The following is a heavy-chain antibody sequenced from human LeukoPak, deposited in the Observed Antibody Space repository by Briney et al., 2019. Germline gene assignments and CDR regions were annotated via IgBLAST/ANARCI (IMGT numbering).Heavy chain of an antibody. D-gene: IGHD5-24*01. CDR3: AKESTGRKMATIYPPDY. V-gene: IGHV3-9*01. J-gene: IGHJ4*02. Sequence: GGSLRLSCAASGFTFDDYAMHWVRQAPGKGLEWVSGISWNSGSIGYADSVKGRFTISRDNAKNSLYLQMNSLRAEDTALYYCAKESTGRKMATIYPPDYWGQGTLVTVSS. CDR2: ISWNSGSI. CDR1: GFTFDDYA.